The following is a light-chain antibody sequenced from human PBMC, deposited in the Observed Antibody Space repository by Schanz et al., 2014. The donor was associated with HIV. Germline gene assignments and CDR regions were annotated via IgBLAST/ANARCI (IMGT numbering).Light chain of an antibody. CDR3: QSFDSSLNGVV. Sequence: QSVLTQPPSLSGAPGQRVSLSCNGTSSNIGAGYDVHWYQQFTGRAPKLLIFDDSSRPSGVPDRFSGSKSGTAASLAITGLQADDEADYFCQSFDSSLNGVVFGGGTKLTVL. V-gene: IGLV1-40*01. CDR2: DDS. J-gene: IGLJ3*02. CDR1: SSNIGAGYD.